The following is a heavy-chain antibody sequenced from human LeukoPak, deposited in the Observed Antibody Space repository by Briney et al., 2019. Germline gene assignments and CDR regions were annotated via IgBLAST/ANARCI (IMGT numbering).Heavy chain of an antibody. D-gene: IGHD3-22*01. CDR1: GGSFSGYY. V-gene: IGHV4-34*01. CDR3: ARGLTYYFDSTGYYQPANFYYYGMDV. Sequence: PSETPSLTCTVYGGSFSGYYWSWIRQPPGKGLEWIGEINHSGSTNYNPSLKSRVTISEDMSRNQFSLKLSSVTAADTAVYYCARGLTYYFDSTGYYQPANFYYYGMDVWGQGTTVTVSS. CDR2: INHSGST. J-gene: IGHJ6*02.